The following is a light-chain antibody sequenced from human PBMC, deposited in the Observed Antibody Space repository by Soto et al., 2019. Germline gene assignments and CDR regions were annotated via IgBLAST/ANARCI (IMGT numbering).Light chain of an antibody. CDR2: GAS. V-gene: IGKV3-15*01. Sequence: EIIMTQSPATLSVSPGECATLSCRASQGSGSTLAWYQQKPGQAPRLLIYGASTRATGIPARFSGSGSGTEFTLTISSLQSEDFAVYDCQQYNNWPPITFGQGTRLEIK. CDR1: QGSGST. CDR3: QQYNNWPPIT. J-gene: IGKJ5*01.